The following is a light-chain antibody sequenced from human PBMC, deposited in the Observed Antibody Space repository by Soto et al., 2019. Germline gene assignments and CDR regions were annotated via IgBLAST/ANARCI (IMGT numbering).Light chain of an antibody. J-gene: IGLJ1*01. V-gene: IGLV2-8*01. CDR1: SSDVGGYNY. CDR2: EVS. Sequence: QSVLTQPPSASGSPGQSVTISCTGTSSDVGGYNYVSWYQQHPGKAPKLMIYEVSKRPSGVPDRFSGSKSGNTASLTVSGLQAEDEADYYCSSYAGSNNLYVFGPWPKVTVL. CDR3: SSYAGSNNLYV.